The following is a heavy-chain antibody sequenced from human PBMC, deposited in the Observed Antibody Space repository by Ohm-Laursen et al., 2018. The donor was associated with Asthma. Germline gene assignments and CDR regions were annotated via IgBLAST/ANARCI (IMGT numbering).Heavy chain of an antibody. D-gene: IGHD3-3*01. CDR3: ARDVMEWYLPAFDF. Sequence: SLRLSCTASGFTLRSYAMHRVRQAPGKGKEWVAVGGRYYDGGLKYYADSVNGRFTVSRDDSKNTLYLQMNSLRPDNTAVYYCARDVMEWYLPAFDFWGQGTLVTVSS. CDR2: GGRYYDGGLK. V-gene: IGHV3-30-3*01. CDR1: GFTLRSYA. J-gene: IGHJ4*02.